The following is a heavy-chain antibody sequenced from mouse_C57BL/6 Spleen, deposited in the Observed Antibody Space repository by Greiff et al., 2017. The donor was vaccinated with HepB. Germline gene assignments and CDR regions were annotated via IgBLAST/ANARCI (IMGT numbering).Heavy chain of an antibody. CDR1: GFTFSDYG. CDR3: ARVPYYYAMDY. CDR2: ISSGSSTI. J-gene: IGHJ4*01. D-gene: IGHD6-1*01. Sequence: EVQGVESGGGLVKPGGSLKLSCAAPGFTFSDYGMHWVRQAPEKGLEWVAYISSGSSTIYYADTVKGRFTISRDNAKNTLFLQMTSLRSEDTAMYYCARVPYYYAMDYWGQGTSVTVSS. V-gene: IGHV5-17*01.